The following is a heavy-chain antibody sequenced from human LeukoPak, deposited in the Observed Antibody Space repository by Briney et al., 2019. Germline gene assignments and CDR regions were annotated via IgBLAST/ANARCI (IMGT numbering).Heavy chain of an antibody. J-gene: IGHJ4*02. CDR3: ARVNSSGWYVGSITRFDY. D-gene: IGHD6-19*01. CDR1: GGSISSISYY. Sequence: PSETLSFTCTVSGGSISSISYYWGWIRHPPGKGRGWMGGIYYSGSTYYNPSLKSRVTISVDTSKNQFSLKLSSVTAADTAVYYCARVNSSGWYVGSITRFDYWGQGALVTVSS. CDR2: IYYSGST. V-gene: IGHV4-39*07.